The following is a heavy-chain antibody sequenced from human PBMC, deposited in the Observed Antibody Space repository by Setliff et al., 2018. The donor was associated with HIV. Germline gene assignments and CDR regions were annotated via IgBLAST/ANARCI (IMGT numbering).Heavy chain of an antibody. V-gene: IGHV1-69*13. D-gene: IGHD3-22*01. Sequence: SVKVSCKAIGGTFSSYAISWVRQAPGQGLEWMGGIIPILSTPNYAQKFQGRVTITADESTSTAYMELSSLKTEDTAVYYCATDPMSPITMIAVYYFDYWGQGTLVTVSS. CDR2: IIPILSTP. J-gene: IGHJ4*02. CDR3: ATDPMSPITMIAVYYFDY. CDR1: GGTFSSYA.